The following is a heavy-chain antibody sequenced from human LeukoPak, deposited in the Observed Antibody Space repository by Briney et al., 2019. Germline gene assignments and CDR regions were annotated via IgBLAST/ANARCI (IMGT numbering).Heavy chain of an antibody. J-gene: IGHJ4*02. CDR2: IKQDGSES. Sequence: GGSLRLSCAASGFSFSNCWMSWVRQAPGKGLEWVANIKQDGSESYYVGSVKGRFTISRDNAKNSLYLQMNSLRAEDTAVYYCAKDSYSKGDYWGQGTLVTVSS. D-gene: IGHD4-11*01. CDR3: AKDSYSKGDY. V-gene: IGHV3-7*05. CDR1: GFSFSNCW.